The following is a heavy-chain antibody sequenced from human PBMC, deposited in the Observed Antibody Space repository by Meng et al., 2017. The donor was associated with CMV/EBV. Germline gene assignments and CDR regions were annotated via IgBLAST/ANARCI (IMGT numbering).Heavy chain of an antibody. Sequence: GSLKISCAASGFTFSSYAMHWVRQAPGKGLEWVAVISYDGSNKYYADSVKGRFTISRDNSKNTLYLQMNSLRAEDTAVYYCARDQRKTYYDFWSGYYFDYWGQGTLVTVSS. CDR1: GFTFSSYA. CDR2: ISYDGSNK. D-gene: IGHD3-3*01. CDR3: ARDQRKTYYDFWSGYYFDY. J-gene: IGHJ4*02. V-gene: IGHV3-30-3*01.